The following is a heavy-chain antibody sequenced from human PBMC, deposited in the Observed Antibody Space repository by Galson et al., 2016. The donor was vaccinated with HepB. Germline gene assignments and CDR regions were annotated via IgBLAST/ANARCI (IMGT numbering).Heavy chain of an antibody. CDR1: GDSVSSNSAA. CDR2: TYYRSKWYY. J-gene: IGHJ5*02. D-gene: IGHD2/OR15-2a*01. V-gene: IGHV6-1*01. Sequence: CAISGDSVSSNSAAWTWIRQSPLRGLEWLGRTYYRSKWYYDYALYVKSRIRIHPDTSKHQFSLQLNSVTPEDTAVYYCARVRCSTFRCQNWFDPWGQGTLVTVSS. CDR3: ARVRCSTFRCQNWFDP.